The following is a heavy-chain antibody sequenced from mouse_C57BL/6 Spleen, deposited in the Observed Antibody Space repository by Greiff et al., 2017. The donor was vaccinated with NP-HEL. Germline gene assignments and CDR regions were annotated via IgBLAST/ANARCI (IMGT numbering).Heavy chain of an antibody. CDR1: GFNIKDYY. J-gene: IGHJ4*01. V-gene: IGHV14-1*01. D-gene: IGHD2-4*01. CDR2: IDPEDGDT. Sequence: EVQLQQSGAELVRPGASVKLSCTASGFNIKDYYMHWVKQRPEQGLEWIGRIDPEDGDTEYAPKFQGKATMTADTSSNTAYLQLSSLTSEDTAVYYCTEGLRRGGYYYAMDYWGQGTSVTVSS. CDR3: TEGLRRGGYYYAMDY.